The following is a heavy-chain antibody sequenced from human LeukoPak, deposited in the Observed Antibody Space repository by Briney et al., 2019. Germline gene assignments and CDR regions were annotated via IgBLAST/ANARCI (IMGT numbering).Heavy chain of an antibody. CDR2: INPNSGGT. V-gene: IGHV1-2*02. D-gene: IGHD5-12*01. CDR3: ARGIVATRYYYYYYYMDV. J-gene: IGHJ6*03. CDR1: GYTFTGYY. Sequence: ASVKVSCKTSGYTFTGYYMHWVRQAPGQGLEWMGWINPNSGGTNYAQKFQGRVTMTRDTSNSTAYMELSRLRSDDTAVYYCARGIVATRYYYYYYYMDVWGKGTTVTVSS.